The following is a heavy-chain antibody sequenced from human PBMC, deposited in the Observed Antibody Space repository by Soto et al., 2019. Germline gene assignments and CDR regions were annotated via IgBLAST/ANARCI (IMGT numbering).Heavy chain of an antibody. CDR2: ISYDGSNK. J-gene: IGHJ6*02. D-gene: IGHD6-6*01. CDR3: ARALRIAARPRVYHGMDV. V-gene: IGHV3-30-3*01. Sequence: GGSLRLSCAASGFTFSSYAMHWVRQAPGKGLEWVAVISYDGSNKYYADSVKGRFTISRDNSKNTLYLQMNSLRAEDTAVYYCARALRIAARPRVYHGMDVRGQGTTVTVSS. CDR1: GFTFSSYA.